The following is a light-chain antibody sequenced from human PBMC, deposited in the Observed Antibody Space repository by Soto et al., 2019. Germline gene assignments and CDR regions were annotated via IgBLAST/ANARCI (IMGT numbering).Light chain of an antibody. V-gene: IGKV1-27*01. CDR3: QKYSQAPLT. J-gene: IGKJ4*01. Sequence: DVQMTQSPSSLSAFVGDRVTITCRASQGIAPYLAWFQQKPGKVPKLLIYATSTLQSGVPSRFSGSGSGTDFTITITRLQAEDVGTYYCQKYSQAPLTFGGGTKVEIK. CDR1: QGIAPY. CDR2: ATS.